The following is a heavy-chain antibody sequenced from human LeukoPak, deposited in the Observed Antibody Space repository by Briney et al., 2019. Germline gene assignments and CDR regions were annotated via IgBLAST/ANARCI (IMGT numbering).Heavy chain of an antibody. V-gene: IGHV4-34*01. CDR3: ARGYRQQPTY. CDR1: GGSFSGFY. CDR2: ISHSGST. Sequence: SETLSLTCAVYGGSFSGFYWSWIRQPPGKGLEWLGEISHSGSTNYNPSLKSRVTISVDTSKNQFSLKLSSVTAADTAVYYCARGYRQQPTYWGQGTLVTVSS. J-gene: IGHJ4*02. D-gene: IGHD6-13*01.